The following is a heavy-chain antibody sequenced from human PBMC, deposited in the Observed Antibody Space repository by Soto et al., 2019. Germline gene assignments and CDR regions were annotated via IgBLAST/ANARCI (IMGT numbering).Heavy chain of an antibody. Sequence: QVQLQQWGAALLKPSETLSLTGAGYGGSFSGYYWTWIRQPPGTGLEWIGEINHSGSTNYNPSLKSRVTISVDTSKNQFSLKLTSVTAADTAVYYCARDKITGLFDYWGQGTLVTVSS. CDR2: INHSGST. J-gene: IGHJ4*02. CDR3: ARDKITGLFDY. V-gene: IGHV4-34*01. CDR1: GGSFSGYY. D-gene: IGHD2-8*02.